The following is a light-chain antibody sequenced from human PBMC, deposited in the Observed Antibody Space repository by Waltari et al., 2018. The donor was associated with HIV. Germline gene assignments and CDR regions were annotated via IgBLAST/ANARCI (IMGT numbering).Light chain of an antibody. CDR2: END. Sequence: NFMLTQPHSMSESPGKTVTISCTRSSGSIANKYVQWYQQRPGRGPVTMTYENDLRPSGVPDRFSGSIDSSSNSASLTISGLKTEDEADYYCQSYDSLTVVFGGGTKLTVL. V-gene: IGLV6-57*04. CDR1: SGSIANKY. J-gene: IGLJ2*01. CDR3: QSYDSLTVV.